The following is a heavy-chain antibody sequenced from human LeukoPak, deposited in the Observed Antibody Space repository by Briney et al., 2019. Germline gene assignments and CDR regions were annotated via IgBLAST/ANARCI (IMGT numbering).Heavy chain of an antibody. J-gene: IGHJ4*02. CDR2: IWYDGSNK. CDR3: ASVRGSSSSYYFDY. CDR1: GFTFSSYG. V-gene: IGHV3-33*01. D-gene: IGHD1-26*01. Sequence: GGSLRLSCAASGFTFSSYGMQWVRQAPGKGLEWVAIIWYDGSNKYYADSVKGRFTISRDNSRKTLYLQMNSLRAEDTAVYYCASVRGSSSSYYFDYWGQGALVTVSS.